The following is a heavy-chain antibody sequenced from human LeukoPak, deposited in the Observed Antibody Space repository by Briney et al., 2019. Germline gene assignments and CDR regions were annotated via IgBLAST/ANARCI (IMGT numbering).Heavy chain of an antibody. CDR3: AREVSESSGRLLDY. V-gene: IGHV4-31*03. CDR1: GGSISSGGNY. D-gene: IGHD3-10*01. J-gene: IGHJ4*02. Sequence: PSEALSLTCTVSGGSISSGGNYWSWLRQLPGTGLEWIGYIYYVGNTNYNPSLKSRLSMSVDTSKNQFSLSLTSVTAADTAVYYCAREVSESSGRLLDYWGRGTLVTVSS. CDR2: IYYVGNT.